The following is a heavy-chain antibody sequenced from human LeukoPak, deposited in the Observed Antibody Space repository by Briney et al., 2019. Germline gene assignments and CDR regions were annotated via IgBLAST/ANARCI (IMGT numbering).Heavy chain of an antibody. D-gene: IGHD2-15*01. J-gene: IGHJ4*02. CDR2: INPNSVAT. V-gene: IGHV1-2*02. Sequence: ASVNVSCKASGYTFTGYYMHWLRQAPGQGLEWMGWINPNSVATNYAQKFQGRVTMTRDTSISTAYTELSRLSSDDTAVYYCARLAFCSGGTCPYFFDFWGQGTLVTVSS. CDR3: ARLAFCSGGTCPYFFDF. CDR1: GYTFTGYY.